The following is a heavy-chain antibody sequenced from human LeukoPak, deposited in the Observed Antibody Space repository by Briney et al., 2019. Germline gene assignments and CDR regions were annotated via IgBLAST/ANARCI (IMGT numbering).Heavy chain of an antibody. Sequence: GGSLRLSCAASGLTFSTSAMSWVRQAPGKGLEWVSSISSSSSYIYYADSAKGRFTISRDNAKHSLYLQMNSLRAEDTAVYYCARDLGYYYDSSGYFHYWGQGTLVTVSS. D-gene: IGHD3-22*01. J-gene: IGHJ4*02. CDR3: ARDLGYYYDSSGYFHY. CDR2: ISSSSSYI. CDR1: GLTFSTSA. V-gene: IGHV3-21*01.